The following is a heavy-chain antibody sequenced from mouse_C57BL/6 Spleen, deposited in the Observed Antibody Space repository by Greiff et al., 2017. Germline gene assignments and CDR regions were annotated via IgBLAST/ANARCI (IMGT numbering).Heavy chain of an antibody. D-gene: IGHD4-1*02. V-gene: IGHV1-64*01. CDR2: IHPNSGST. J-gene: IGHJ2*01. Sequence: VQLQQSGAELVKPGASVKLSCKASGYTFTSYWMHWVKQRPGQGLEWIGMIHPNSGSTNYNEKFKSKATLTVDKSSSTAYMQLSSLTSEDSAVYYCARANWERSLYWGQGTTLTVSS. CDR1: GYTFTSYW. CDR3: ARANWERSLY.